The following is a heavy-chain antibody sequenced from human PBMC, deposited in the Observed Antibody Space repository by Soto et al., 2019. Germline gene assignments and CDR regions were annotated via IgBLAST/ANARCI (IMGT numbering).Heavy chain of an antibody. CDR2: IKSKPDGGTT. V-gene: IGHV3-15*01. Sequence: GGSLRLSCAASGFTFSNVWMSWVRQAPGKGLEWVGRIKSKPDGGTTDYTAPVKGRLTISRDDSKNTLYLQMNSLKTEDTAVYYCKYHFQGGIVEYWGQGTLVTVSS. J-gene: IGHJ4*02. CDR1: GFTFSNVW. D-gene: IGHD3-3*01. CDR3: KYHFQGGIVEY.